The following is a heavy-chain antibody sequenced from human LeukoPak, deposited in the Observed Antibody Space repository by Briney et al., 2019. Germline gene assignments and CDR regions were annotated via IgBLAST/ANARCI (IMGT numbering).Heavy chain of an antibody. CDR2: IRSKANSYAT. V-gene: IGHV3-73*01. CDR3: TRLSYSSSWPFDP. D-gene: IGHD6-13*01. J-gene: IGHJ5*02. Sequence: GGSLRLSCAASGFTFGGSAMHWVRQASGKGLEWVGRIRSKANSYATAYAASVKGRFTISRDDSKNTAYLQMNSLKTEDTAVYYCTRLSYSSSWPFDPWGQGTLVTVSS. CDR1: GFTFGGSA.